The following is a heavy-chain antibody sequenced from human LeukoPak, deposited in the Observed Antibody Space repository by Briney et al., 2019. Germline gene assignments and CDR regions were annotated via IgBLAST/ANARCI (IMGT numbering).Heavy chain of an antibody. D-gene: IGHD1-7*01. CDR2: IYTSGST. V-gene: IGHV4-61*02. CDR3: ARDNGDNWNYFDAFDI. Sequence: SETLSLTCTVSGGSISSGSYYWSWIRQPAGKGLEWIGRIYTSGSTNYNPSLKSRVTISVDTSKNQFSLKLSSVTAADTAVYYCARDNGDNWNYFDAFDIWGQGTMVTVSS. CDR1: GGSISSGSYY. J-gene: IGHJ3*02.